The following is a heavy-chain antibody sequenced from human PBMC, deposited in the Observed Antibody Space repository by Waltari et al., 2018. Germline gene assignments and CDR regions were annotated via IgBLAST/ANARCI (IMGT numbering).Heavy chain of an antibody. V-gene: IGHV3-33*01. CDR2: IWYDGSNK. CDR1: GFPFSFFG. CDR3: ARGGPDNQESLDI. Sequence: QVQLVESGGGVVPPGMSLRLSCAASGFPFSFFGMHWVRQAPGKGLEWVATIWYDGSNKYYGESVKGRLTVSRDNSKNTLFLQMDSLRAEDTAVYYCARGGPDNQESLDIWGRGTMVTVSS. J-gene: IGHJ3*02.